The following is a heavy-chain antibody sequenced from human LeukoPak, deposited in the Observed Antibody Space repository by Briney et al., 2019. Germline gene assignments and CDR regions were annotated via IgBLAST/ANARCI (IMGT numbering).Heavy chain of an antibody. Sequence: GGSLRLSCAASGFTFSNYGMHWVRQAPGKGLEWVAVIWYDGSNKYYADSVKGRFTISRANSKNTLFLQMNSLRAEDTAIYYCARDDCSGSSCYVGDYYYGMDVWGQGTTVTVSS. V-gene: IGHV3-33*01. D-gene: IGHD2-2*01. CDR1: GFTFSNYG. CDR3: ARDDCSGSSCYVGDYYYGMDV. J-gene: IGHJ6*02. CDR2: IWYDGSNK.